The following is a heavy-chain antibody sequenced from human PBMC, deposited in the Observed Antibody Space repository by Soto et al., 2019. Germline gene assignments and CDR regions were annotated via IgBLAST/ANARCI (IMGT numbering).Heavy chain of an antibody. V-gene: IGHV1-3*01. CDR3: ASVPLGYCSGGSCSPPDY. J-gene: IGHJ4*02. CDR2: INAGNGNT. Sequence: ASVKVSCKASGYTFTSYAMHWVRQAPGQRLEWMGWINAGNGNTKYSQKFQGRVTITRDTSASTAYMELSSLRSEDTAVYYCASVPLGYCSGGSCSPPDYWGQGTLVTVSS. D-gene: IGHD2-15*01. CDR1: GYTFTSYA.